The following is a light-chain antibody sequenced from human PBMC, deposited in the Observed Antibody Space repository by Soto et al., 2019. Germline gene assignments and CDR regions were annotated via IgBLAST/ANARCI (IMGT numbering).Light chain of an antibody. CDR1: ISDVGGYNY. CDR2: EVS. Sequence: QYLLAEPSSVSGSPGQSITISCTGTISDVGGYNYVSWYQQHPGKAPKLMIYEVSNRPSGVSNRFSGSKSGNTASLTISGLQAEDEADYYCSSYTSSSTLYVFGTGTKVTVL. CDR3: SSYTSSSTLYV. J-gene: IGLJ1*01. V-gene: IGLV2-14*01.